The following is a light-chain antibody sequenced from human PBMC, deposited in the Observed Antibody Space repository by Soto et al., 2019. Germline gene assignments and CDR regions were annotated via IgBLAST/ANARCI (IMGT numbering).Light chain of an antibody. CDR2: GAS. J-gene: IGKJ5*01. CDR3: QIYGRSLRAT. CDR1: QTVATNN. V-gene: IGKV3-20*01. Sequence: EIVLTQSPGTLSLSPGEGATLSCRAGQTVATNNVAWYQQRPGQAPRLLIYGASTRSTGIADRFSGSGSGTDFTLTISRLEPEDFAMYYCQIYGRSLRATFGQGTRLEIK.